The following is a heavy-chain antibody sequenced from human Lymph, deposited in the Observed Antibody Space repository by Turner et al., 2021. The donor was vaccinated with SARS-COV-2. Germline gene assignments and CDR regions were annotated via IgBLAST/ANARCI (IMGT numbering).Heavy chain of an antibody. CDR1: GGSFSGFY. D-gene: IGHD2-21*01. CDR2: INHRGIT. V-gene: IGHV4-34*01. CDR3: ARLNPPEVGGGDWFDP. J-gene: IGHJ5*02. Sequence: QVQLHQWGAGLLEPSESLSLTCAVYGGSFSGFYWSLIRQPPGQGLEWIGEINHRGITNYNSYRKGRVTISVDTSKNQFSLKLSSVTAADTAVYYCARLNPPEVGGGDWFDPWGQGTLVTVSS.